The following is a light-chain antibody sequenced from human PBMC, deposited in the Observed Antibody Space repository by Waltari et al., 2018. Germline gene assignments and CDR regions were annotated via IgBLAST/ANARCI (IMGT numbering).Light chain of an antibody. CDR3: CSYAGSYTV. V-gene: IGLV2-11*01. J-gene: IGLJ2*01. CDR1: SSDVGGSNS. CDR2: EVS. Sequence: QSALTQPRTVSGSPGQSVTLACPGTSSDVGGSNSVSWYQQHPGNAPKLMIYEVSKRPSGVPDRFSGSKSGNTASLTISGLQAEDEADYYCCSYAGSYTVFGGGTKLTVL.